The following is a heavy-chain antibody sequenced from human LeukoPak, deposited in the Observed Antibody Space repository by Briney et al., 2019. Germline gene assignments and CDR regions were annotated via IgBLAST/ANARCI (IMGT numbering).Heavy chain of an antibody. Sequence: ASVKVSCKASGYSFTGYYIQWVRQAPGQGLEWMGWISGYNGDTNYAQKFQGRVTMTTDTSTNTAYMDLRRLRSDDTAVYYCARNWGAGHPINFDYWGQGTLVTVSS. CDR2: ISGYNGDT. V-gene: IGHV1-18*04. J-gene: IGHJ4*02. CDR1: GYSFTGYY. CDR3: ARNWGAGHPINFDY. D-gene: IGHD3-16*01.